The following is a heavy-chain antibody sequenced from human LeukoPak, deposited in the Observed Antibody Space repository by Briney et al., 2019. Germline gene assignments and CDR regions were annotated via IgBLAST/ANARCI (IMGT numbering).Heavy chain of an antibody. Sequence: SETLSLTCAVYGGSFSGYYWSWIRQPPGKGLEWIGEINHSGSTNYNPSLKSRVTISVDTSKNQFSLKLSSVTAADTAVYYCARLGQGATKYRWGQGTLVTVSS. D-gene: IGHD1-26*01. V-gene: IGHV4-34*01. CDR3: ARLGQGATKYR. CDR1: GGSFSGYY. J-gene: IGHJ4*02. CDR2: INHSGST.